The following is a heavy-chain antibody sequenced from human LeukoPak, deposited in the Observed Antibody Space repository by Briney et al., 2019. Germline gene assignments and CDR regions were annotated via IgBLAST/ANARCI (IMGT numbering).Heavy chain of an antibody. CDR3: ARDSVAVAGGFDY. Sequence: GGSLRLSCAASGFTFSSYEMNWVRQAPGKGLEWLSYISGSGRTIYYADSVKGRFTISRDNAKNSLYLQMNNLRAEDTAFYYCARDSVAVAGGFDYWGQGTLVTVSS. CDR1: GFTFSSYE. J-gene: IGHJ4*02. CDR2: ISGSGRTI. D-gene: IGHD6-19*01. V-gene: IGHV3-48*03.